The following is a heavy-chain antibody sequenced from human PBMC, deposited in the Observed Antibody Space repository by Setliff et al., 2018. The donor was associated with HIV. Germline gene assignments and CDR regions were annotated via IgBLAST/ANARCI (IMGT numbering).Heavy chain of an antibody. J-gene: IGHJ4*02. V-gene: IGHV1-69*13. CDR3: TRGRGIIGALVY. CDR1: GGTFSSYA. D-gene: IGHD2-21*01. CDR2: IMPIFGTA. Sequence: SVKVSCKASGGTFSSYALSWVRQAPGQGLEWMGGIMPIFGTANYAQKFQGRLTITADASTRTAYMELSSLRSEDTAMYYCTRGRGIIGALVYWGQGTLVTVSS.